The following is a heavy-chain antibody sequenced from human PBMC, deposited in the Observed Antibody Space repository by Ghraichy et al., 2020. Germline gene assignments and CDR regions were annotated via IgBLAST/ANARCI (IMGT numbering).Heavy chain of an antibody. CDR2: ISGSGGST. Sequence: GGSLRLSCAASGFTFSSYAMSWVRQAPGKGLEWVSAISGSGGSTYYADSVKGRFTISRDNSKNTLYLQMNSLRAEDTAVYYCAKDLEEDYGDPGDYFDYWGQGTLVTVSS. J-gene: IGHJ4*02. D-gene: IGHD4-17*01. V-gene: IGHV3-23*01. CDR3: AKDLEEDYGDPGDYFDY. CDR1: GFTFSSYA.